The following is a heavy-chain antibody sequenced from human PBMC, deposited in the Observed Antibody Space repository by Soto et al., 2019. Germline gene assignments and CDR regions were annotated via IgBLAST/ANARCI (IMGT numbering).Heavy chain of an antibody. CDR3: ARQWALHQLFDF. J-gene: IGHJ5*01. V-gene: IGHV4-31*03. Sequence: SETLSLTCTVSGGSISSGGYYWSWIRQHPGKGLEWIGYIYYSGSTYYNPSLKSRVTISVDTSKNQFSLKLSSVTAADTAVYYCARQWALHQLFDFWGQGALVT. CDR2: IYYSGST. CDR1: GGSISSGGYY. D-gene: IGHD1-26*01.